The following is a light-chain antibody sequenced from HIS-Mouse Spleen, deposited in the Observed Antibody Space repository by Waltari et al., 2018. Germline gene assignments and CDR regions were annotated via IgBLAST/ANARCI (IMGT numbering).Light chain of an antibody. CDR1: RSDVGGSNY. CDR2: DVS. Sequence: QSALTQPASVSGSPGQSITISCTGTRSDVGGSNYVSWYQQHPGKAPKLMIYDVSNRPSGVSNRFSGSKSGNTASLTISGLQAEDEADYYCSSYTSSSTLVFGTGTKVTVL. V-gene: IGLV2-14*03. J-gene: IGLJ1*01. CDR3: SSYTSSSTLV.